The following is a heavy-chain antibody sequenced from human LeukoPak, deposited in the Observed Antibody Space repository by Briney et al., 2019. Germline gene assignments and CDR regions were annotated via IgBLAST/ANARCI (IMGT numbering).Heavy chain of an antibody. J-gene: IGHJ5*02. CDR1: GGSISSSSYY. Sequence: KPSETLSLTCTVSGGSISSSSYYWGWIREPPGNGLEWIGSIYYSGSTYYNPSLKSRVTISVDTSKNQFSLKLSSVTAADTAVYYCARRDYYDSSGPTWGQGTLVTVSS. CDR2: IYYSGST. D-gene: IGHD3-22*01. CDR3: ARRDYYDSSGPT. V-gene: IGHV4-39*01.